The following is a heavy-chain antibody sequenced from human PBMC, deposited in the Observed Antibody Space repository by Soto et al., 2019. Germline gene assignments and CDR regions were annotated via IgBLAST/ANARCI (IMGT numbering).Heavy chain of an antibody. CDR2: IHYSGST. J-gene: IGHJ4*02. CDR3: ARLTNSWGYFDY. CDR1: GGSLSSSSYQ. Sequence: SETLSLTCTVSGGSLSSSSYQWGWVRQPPGKGLEWIGNIHYSGSTYYNPSLRSRVTISVDTSKNQFSLKLSSVTAADTAVYYCARLTNSWGYFDYWGQGTLVTVSS. D-gene: IGHD2-15*01. V-gene: IGHV4-39*01.